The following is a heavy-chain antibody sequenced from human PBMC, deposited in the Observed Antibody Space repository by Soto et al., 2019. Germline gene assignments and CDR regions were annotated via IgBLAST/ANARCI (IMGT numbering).Heavy chain of an antibody. CDR3: AKDMGYGDYEGYFDY. CDR1: GFTFSSYG. J-gene: IGHJ4*02. D-gene: IGHD4-17*01. Sequence: QVQLVESGGGVVQPGRSLRLSCAASGFTFSSYGMHWVRQAPGKGLEWVAVISYDGSNKYYADSVKGRFTISRDNSKNTLYLQMNSLRAEDTAVYYCAKDMGYGDYEGYFDYWGQGTLVTVSS. V-gene: IGHV3-30*18. CDR2: ISYDGSNK.